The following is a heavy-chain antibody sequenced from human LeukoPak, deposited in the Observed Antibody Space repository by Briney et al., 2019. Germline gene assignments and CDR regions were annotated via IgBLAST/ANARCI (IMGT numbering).Heavy chain of an antibody. D-gene: IGHD2-21*02. V-gene: IGHV1-18*01. CDR1: GYTFTSYG. CDR3: ARDCGVDCYAPGDAFFI. CDR2: ISAYNGNT. Sequence: ASVKVSCKASGYTFTSYGISWVRQAPGQGLEWMGWISAYNGNTNYAQKLQGRVTMTTDTSTSTAYMELRSLRSDDTAVYYCARDCGVDCYAPGDAFFIGAKGKMSPVFS. J-gene: IGHJ3*02.